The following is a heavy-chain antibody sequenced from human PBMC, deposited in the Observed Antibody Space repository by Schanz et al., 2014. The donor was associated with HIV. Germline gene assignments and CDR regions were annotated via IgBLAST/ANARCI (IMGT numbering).Heavy chain of an antibody. CDR3: ARDLTGYFTMDA. CDR2: MWSDGSNK. Sequence: VQLVESGGGVVQPGRSLRLSCVASGFTFSAYVMHWGRQAPGKGLEWVASMWSDGSNKYYADSVRGRFTISRDNSKDTLYLEMNSLREDDTAVYSCARDLTGYFTMDAWGQGTTVTVYS. CDR1: GFTFSAYV. J-gene: IGHJ6*02. V-gene: IGHV3-33*08. D-gene: IGHD5-18*01.